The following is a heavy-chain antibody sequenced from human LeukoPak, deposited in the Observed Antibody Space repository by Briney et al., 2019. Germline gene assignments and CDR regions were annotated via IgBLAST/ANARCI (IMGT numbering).Heavy chain of an antibody. D-gene: IGHD1-26*01. CDR2: IHASGRT. Sequence: SETLSLTCTVSGASITNYYWGWTRQLPGKGLEWIGYIHASGRTGYNPSLKSRVIMSVDTSKNQFSLKLTSVTAAATAVYYCAKRSSLGYYYYLDVWGKGTTVTVSS. CDR3: AKRSSLGYYYYLDV. J-gene: IGHJ6*03. CDR1: GASITNYY. V-gene: IGHV4-4*09.